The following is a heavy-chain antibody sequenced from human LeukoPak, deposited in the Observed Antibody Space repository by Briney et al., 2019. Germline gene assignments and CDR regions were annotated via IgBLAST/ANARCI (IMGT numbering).Heavy chain of an antibody. V-gene: IGHV4-4*07. CDR2: IYTSGST. CDR1: GGSISSYY. CDR3: ASKLSYYDSSGTYYYMDV. D-gene: IGHD3-22*01. Sequence: SETLSLTCTVSGGSISSYYWSWIRQPAGKGLEWIGRIYTSGSTNYNPSLKSRVTISVDKSKNQFSLKLSSVTAADTAVYYCASKLSYYDSSGTYYYMDVWGKGTAVTVSS. J-gene: IGHJ6*03.